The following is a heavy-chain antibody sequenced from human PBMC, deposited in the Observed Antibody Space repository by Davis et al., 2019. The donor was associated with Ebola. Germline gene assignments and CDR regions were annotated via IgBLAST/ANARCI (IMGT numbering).Heavy chain of an antibody. D-gene: IGHD4-17*01. CDR3: VRGWPSSVTTDFYAMDA. V-gene: IGHV4-30-4*01. CDR2: IYYSGST. CDR1: GGSISSGDYY. J-gene: IGHJ6*04. Sequence: SETLSLTCTVSGGSISSGDYYWSWIRQPPGKGLEWIGYIYYSGSTNYNPSLKSRVTISVDTSKNQFSLRVRSVTAADTAVYYCVRGWPSSVTTDFYAMDAWGKGTTVIVSS.